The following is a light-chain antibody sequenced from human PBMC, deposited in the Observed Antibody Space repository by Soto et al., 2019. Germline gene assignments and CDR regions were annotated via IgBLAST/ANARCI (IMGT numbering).Light chain of an antibody. CDR3: QQRSNCPPT. CDR1: QSVRNY. V-gene: IGKV3-11*01. CDR2: DAS. J-gene: IGKJ1*01. Sequence: EIVLTHSPATLSLSPWETATLSCRASQSVRNYLAWYQQKRGQAPRLLTYDASNRATGIPARFSGSGSGTDFILTISSLEPEDFAVYYCQQRSNCPPTFGQGTKVDIK.